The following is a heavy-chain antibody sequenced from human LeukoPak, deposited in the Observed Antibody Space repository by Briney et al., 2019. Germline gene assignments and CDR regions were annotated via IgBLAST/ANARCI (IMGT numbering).Heavy chain of an antibody. D-gene: IGHD3-10*01. CDR3: ARVATMVRVPLDALDI. Sequence: GGSLRLSCALSGFTFSACELTWVRQAPGKGLEGVSYISRSGSTRYYADSVKGRFTISRDNAKNSLYLQMNSLRAEDTAVYYCARVATMVRVPLDALDIWGQGTMVSVSS. J-gene: IGHJ3*02. CDR1: GFTFSACE. V-gene: IGHV3-48*03. CDR2: ISRSGSTR.